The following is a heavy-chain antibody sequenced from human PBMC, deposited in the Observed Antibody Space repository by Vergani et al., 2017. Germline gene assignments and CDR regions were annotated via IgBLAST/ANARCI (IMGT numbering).Heavy chain of an antibody. D-gene: IGHD1-14*01. CDR3: ARDLRLLYNRFDP. J-gene: IGHJ5*02. V-gene: IGHV3-66*01. CDR2: IYSGDET. CDR1: GSTVSGNY. Sequence: ELQLVESGGGLVQPGGSLRLSCAASGSTVSGNYMTWVRKAPGKGLEWVSHIYSGDETYYADSVKGRVTISRDTSKNTMYLQMNSLRDEDTGVYYCARDLRLLYNRFDPWGQGTLVTVSS.